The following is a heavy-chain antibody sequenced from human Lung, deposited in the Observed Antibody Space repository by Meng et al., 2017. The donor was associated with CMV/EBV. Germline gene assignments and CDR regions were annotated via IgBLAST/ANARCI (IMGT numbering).Heavy chain of an antibody. CDR3: ASGTPGRSYCDY. Sequence: QVPLLQSGPGGRKPGASWRFSCKASGYTFGSYGICWVRQAPGQGLEWMGWFVNYVDTYPAPKFQGRVTMTTDTHTNTAFMELRSLTSDDTAVYYCASGTPGRSYCDYWGQGTLVTVSS. J-gene: IGHJ4*02. CDR2: FVNYVDT. D-gene: IGHD2-15*01. V-gene: IGHV1-18*01. CDR1: GYTFGSYG.